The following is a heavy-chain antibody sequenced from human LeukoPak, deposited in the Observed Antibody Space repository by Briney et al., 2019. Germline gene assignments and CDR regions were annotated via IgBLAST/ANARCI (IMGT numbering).Heavy chain of an antibody. CDR1: GYSFTNYW. CDR3: ARQGTTLYSSSIA. CDR2: IYPGDSDT. Sequence: GESLKISCKGSGYSFTNYWIGWVRQMPGKGLERMGIIYPGDSDTRYSPSFQGQVTISVDKSISTAYLQWSSLKASDTAMYYCARQGTTLYSSSIAWGQGTLVTVSS. D-gene: IGHD6-6*01. J-gene: IGHJ5*02. V-gene: IGHV5-51*01.